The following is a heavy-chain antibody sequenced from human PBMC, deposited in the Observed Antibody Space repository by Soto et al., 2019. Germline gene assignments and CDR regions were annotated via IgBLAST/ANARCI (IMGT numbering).Heavy chain of an antibody. V-gene: IGHV3-23*01. CDR3: AKGISRLYFFGIDA. Sequence: GGSLRLSCAASGFTFSSYAMSWVRQAPGKGLEWVSAISGSGGRTYYADSVRGRFTISRDNSKNTLYLQMNSLRAEDTAVYYCAKGISRLYFFGIDAWGPGTTVTLSS. CDR1: GFTFSSYA. J-gene: IGHJ6*02. CDR2: ISGSGGRT. D-gene: IGHD1-20*01.